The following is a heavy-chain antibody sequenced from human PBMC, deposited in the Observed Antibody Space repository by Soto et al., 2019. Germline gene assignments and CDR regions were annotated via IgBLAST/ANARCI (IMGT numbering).Heavy chain of an antibody. D-gene: IGHD3-22*01. Sequence: QVQLVQSGIEVKKPGASVKVSCKTSGYTFTSYAFSWVRQAPGQGLEWMGWISAYTGHTNYAEKLQDRVTMTTDTSTSTAYMEMRSLRSDDTAVYYCARVRYDSGGYYSEIFDYWGQGTLVTVSS. CDR1: GYTFTSYA. CDR3: ARVRYDSGGYYSEIFDY. J-gene: IGHJ4*02. V-gene: IGHV1-18*01. CDR2: ISAYTGHT.